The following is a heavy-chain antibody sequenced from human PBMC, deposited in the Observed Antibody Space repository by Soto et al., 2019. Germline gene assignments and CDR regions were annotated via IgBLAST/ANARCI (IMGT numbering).Heavy chain of an antibody. CDR2: INAGNGNT. CDR1: GYTFTSYA. D-gene: IGHD3-10*01. CDR3: ARGGQVLLWFGESNGWFDP. Sequence: QVQLVQSGAEVKKPGASVKVSCKASGYTFTSYAMHWVRQAPGQRLEWMGWINAGNGNTKYSQKFQGRVTITRDTSASTAYMELNSLRSEDTAVYYCARGGQVLLWFGESNGWFDPWGQGTLVTVSS. J-gene: IGHJ5*02. V-gene: IGHV1-3*01.